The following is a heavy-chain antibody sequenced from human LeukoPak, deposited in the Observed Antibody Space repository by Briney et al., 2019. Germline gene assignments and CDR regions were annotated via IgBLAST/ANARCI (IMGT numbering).Heavy chain of an antibody. Sequence: GGSLRFSCTASGFTFSSYTMNWVRQAPGKGLRWVSTITTGGPNTYYADSVMGRFTVSRDDSKNTLYLQMNSLRAEDTAVYYCAKDGGLWVSAHWGDSWGRGTLVTVSS. CDR1: GFTFSSYT. CDR2: ITTGGPNT. V-gene: IGHV3-23*01. D-gene: IGHD7-27*01. J-gene: IGHJ4*02. CDR3: AKDGGLWVSAHWGDS.